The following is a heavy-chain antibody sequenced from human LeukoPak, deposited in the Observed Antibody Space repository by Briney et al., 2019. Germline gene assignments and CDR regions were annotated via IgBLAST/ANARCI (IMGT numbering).Heavy chain of an antibody. CDR3: ARRFAGSYGIYFDY. CDR1: GGSISSSSYY. V-gene: IGHV4-39*01. Sequence: SETLSLTCTVSGGSISSSSYYWGWIRQPPGKGLEWIGSIYYSGSTYYNPSLKSRVTISVDTSKNHFSLKLSFVTAADTAVYYCARRFAGSYGIYFDYWGQGTLVTVSS. J-gene: IGHJ4*02. D-gene: IGHD1-26*01. CDR2: IYYSGST.